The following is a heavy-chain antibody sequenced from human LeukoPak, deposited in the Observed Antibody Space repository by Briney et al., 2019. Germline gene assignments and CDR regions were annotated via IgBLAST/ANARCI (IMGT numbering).Heavy chain of an antibody. J-gene: IGHJ5*02. V-gene: IGHV4-30-4*01. CDR2: MYYSGST. D-gene: IGHD3-22*01. CDR1: GGSISSGDYY. Sequence: ASETLSLTCTVSGGSISSGDYYWRWLRQPPGKGLEWIAYMYYSGSTYYNPSLKSRVTMSADTSKNQLSLKLSSVTAADTAVYYCARPYYYDSRIDPWGQGILVTVSS. CDR3: ARPYYYDSRIDP.